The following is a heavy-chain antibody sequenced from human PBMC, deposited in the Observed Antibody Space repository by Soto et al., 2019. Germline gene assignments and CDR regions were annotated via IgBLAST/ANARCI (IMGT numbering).Heavy chain of an antibody. J-gene: IGHJ6*02. CDR2: IYYSGST. V-gene: IGHV4-31*03. D-gene: IGHD2-2*01. CDR1: GGSISSGGYY. CDR3: ARDKGYCISTSCYDGPYYYSVMDV. Sequence: QVQLQESGPGLVKPSQTLSLTCTVSGGSISSGGYYWSWIRQHPGKGLEWIGYIYYSGSTYYNPSLKSRVTTSVHTSTNQCPLKLSSVTAADTAVSYWARDKGYCISTSCYDGPYYYSVMDVWGQGTTVTVSS.